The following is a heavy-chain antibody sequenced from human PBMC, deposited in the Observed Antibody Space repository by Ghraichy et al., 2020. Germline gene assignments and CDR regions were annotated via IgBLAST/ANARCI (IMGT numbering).Heavy chain of an antibody. Sequence: SETLSLTCTVSGGSISSHYWSWIRQPPGKGLEWIGYVDYRGSTNYNPSLKSRVTMSGDTSKNQFSLKLSSVIAADTAVYYCASHAPSLRYGMDVWGQGTTGTVSS. J-gene: IGHJ6*02. D-gene: IGHD2-15*01. CDR2: VDYRGST. V-gene: IGHV4-59*11. CDR3: ASHAPSLRYGMDV. CDR1: GGSISSHY.